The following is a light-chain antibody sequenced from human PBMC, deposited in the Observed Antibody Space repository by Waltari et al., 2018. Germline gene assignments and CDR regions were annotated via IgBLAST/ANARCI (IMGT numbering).Light chain of an antibody. CDR1: SSTIGTKT. V-gene: IGLV1-44*01. CDR3: SSWDDSVIGPV. CDR2: SNN. J-gene: IGLJ2*01. Sequence: SLLTPPPSASGTPGQRATIPCSGSSSTIGTKTGNFDQQPPGPAPRVLIYSNNQRPSGVPDRFSGSKSGTSASLAISGLQSEDEADYYCSSWDDSVIGPVFGGGTKLTVL.